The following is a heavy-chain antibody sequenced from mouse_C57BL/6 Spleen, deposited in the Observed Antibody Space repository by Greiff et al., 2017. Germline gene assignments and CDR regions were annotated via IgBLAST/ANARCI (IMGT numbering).Heavy chain of an antibody. CDR2: INPNNGGT. D-gene: IGHD1-1*01. CDR3: ARGITTVVPNWYFDV. J-gene: IGHJ1*03. V-gene: IGHV1-26*01. Sequence: EVQLQQSGPELVKPGASVKISCKASGYTFTDYYMNWVKQSHGKSLEWIGDINPNNGGTSYNQKFKGKATLTVDKSSSTAYMELRSLTSEDSAVYYCARGITTVVPNWYFDVWGTGTTVTVSS. CDR1: GYTFTDYY.